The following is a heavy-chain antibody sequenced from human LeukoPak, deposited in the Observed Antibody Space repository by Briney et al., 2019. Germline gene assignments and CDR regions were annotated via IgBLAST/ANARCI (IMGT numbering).Heavy chain of an antibody. D-gene: IGHD3-10*01. V-gene: IGHV1-3*01. CDR2: INAGNGNT. Sequence: ASVTVSFTASGYTFTSYAMHWVRQAPGQRLERMGWINAGNGNTKYSQKFQGRVTITRDTSASTAYMELSSLRSEDTAVYYCARAMDDTFDYWGQGTLVTVSS. CDR3: ARAMDDTFDY. J-gene: IGHJ4*02. CDR1: GYTFTSYA.